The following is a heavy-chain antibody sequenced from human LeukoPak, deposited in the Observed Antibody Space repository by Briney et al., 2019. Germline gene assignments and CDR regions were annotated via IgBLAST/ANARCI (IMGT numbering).Heavy chain of an antibody. V-gene: IGHV1-2*02. D-gene: IGHD1-26*01. CDR1: GYTFTGYC. CDR3: ARGSITMGNWFDP. Sequence: VASVKVSCKASGYTFTGYCMHWVRQAPGQGLEWMGWINPNSGGTNYAQKFQGRVTMTRDTSISTAYMELGRLRSDDTAVYYCARGSITMGNWFDPWGQGTLVTVSS. CDR2: INPNSGGT. J-gene: IGHJ5*02.